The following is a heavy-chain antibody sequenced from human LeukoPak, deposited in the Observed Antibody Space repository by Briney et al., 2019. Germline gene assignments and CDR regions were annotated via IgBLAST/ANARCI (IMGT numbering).Heavy chain of an antibody. D-gene: IGHD6-19*01. V-gene: IGHV4-38-2*02. J-gene: IGHJ4*02. CDR1: GDSLVSGHY. Sequence: SETLSLTCTVSGDSLVSGHYWGWIRQPPGQGLEWVGSVYHSGSIYYNPSLKSRVIMSVDTSKNQFSLKLSSVTAADTAVYYCATDSSGWYHYFDYWGQGTLVTVSS. CDR2: VYHSGSI. CDR3: ATDSSGWYHYFDY.